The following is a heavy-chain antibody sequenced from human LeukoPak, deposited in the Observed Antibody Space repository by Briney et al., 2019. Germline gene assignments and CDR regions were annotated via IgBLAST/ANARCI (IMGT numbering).Heavy chain of an antibody. CDR3: AREGSALSGYYIYFQH. J-gene: IGHJ1*01. CDR1: GFTFSSYA. Sequence: PGGSLRLSCAASGFTFSSYAMSWVRQAPGKGLEWVSSISSSSSYIYYADSVKGRFTISRDNAKNSLYLQMNSLRAEDTAVYYCAREGSALSGYYIYFQHWGQGTLVTVSS. CDR2: ISSSSSYI. V-gene: IGHV3-21*01. D-gene: IGHD3-3*01.